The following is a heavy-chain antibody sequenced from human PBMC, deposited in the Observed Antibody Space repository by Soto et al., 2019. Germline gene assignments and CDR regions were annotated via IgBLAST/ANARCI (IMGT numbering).Heavy chain of an antibody. CDR1: GYSFTSYW. CDR2: IYPGDSDT. V-gene: IGHV5-51*01. J-gene: IGHJ3*02. D-gene: IGHD6-19*01. CDR3: ARHGGGIAVAGTWGGFDI. Sequence: GESLKISCKGSGYSFTSYWIGWVRQIPGKGLEWMGIIYPGDSDTRYSPSFQGQVTISADKSISTAYLQWSSLKASDTAMYYCARHGGGIAVAGTWGGFDIWGQGTMVTVSS.